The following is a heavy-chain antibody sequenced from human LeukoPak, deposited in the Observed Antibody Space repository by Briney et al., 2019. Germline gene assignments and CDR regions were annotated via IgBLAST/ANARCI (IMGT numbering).Heavy chain of an antibody. V-gene: IGHV3-48*02. CDR3: ARDETGVGSGGIDF. D-gene: IGHD2-8*02. Sequence: GGSLRLSWAASGFTFSDYSMNWVRQAPGKGLEWVAYISSGGSSIYYADSVRGRFTISRDSARNSLYLQMNSLRDEDTAVYHCARDETGVGSGGIDFWGQGTLVTASS. CDR1: GFTFSDYS. CDR2: ISSGGSSI. J-gene: IGHJ4*02.